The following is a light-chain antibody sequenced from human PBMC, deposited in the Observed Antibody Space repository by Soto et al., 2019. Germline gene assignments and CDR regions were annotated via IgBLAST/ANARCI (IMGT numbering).Light chain of an antibody. CDR3: QHRSNWPRT. V-gene: IGKV3-11*01. CDR2: DAS. Sequence: TVLTQSPATLSLSPGERATLSCRASQSVGSLLAWYQQTPGQPPRLLIYDASNRATGIPARFSGSGSGTDFTLTVSSLEPEDFAVYYCQHRSNWPRTFGQGTRLEVK. J-gene: IGKJ1*01. CDR1: QSVGSL.